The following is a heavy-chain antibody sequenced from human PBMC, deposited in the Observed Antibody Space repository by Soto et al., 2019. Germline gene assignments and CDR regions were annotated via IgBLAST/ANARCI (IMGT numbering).Heavy chain of an antibody. CDR1: GGSMSSGDYY. Sequence: SETLSLTCTVSGGSMSSGDYYWSWIRQPPGKGLEWIGYIYYSGSTYYNPFLKSRVTISVDTSRNQFSLKLTSVTAADTAVYYCARGVRRSGGSCYVDYWGRGTLVTVSS. D-gene: IGHD2-15*01. CDR3: ARGVRRSGGSCYVDY. J-gene: IGHJ4*02. CDR2: IYYSGST. V-gene: IGHV4-30-4*01.